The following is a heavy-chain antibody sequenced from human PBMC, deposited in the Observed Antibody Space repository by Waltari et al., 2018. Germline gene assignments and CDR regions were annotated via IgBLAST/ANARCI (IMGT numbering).Heavy chain of an antibody. CDR2: INHSGNT. D-gene: IGHD3-22*01. CDR1: GGSFSGYY. CDR3: ARGPLLGYYDSSGYYY. J-gene: IGHJ4*02. Sequence: QVQLQQWGAGLLKSSETLSLTCAVYGGSFSGYYWSWIRQPPGKGLEWIGGINHSGNTNYNPSLKSRVTISVDTSKNQFSLKLSSVTAADTAVYYCARGPLLGYYDSSGYYYWGQGTLVTVSS. V-gene: IGHV4-34*01.